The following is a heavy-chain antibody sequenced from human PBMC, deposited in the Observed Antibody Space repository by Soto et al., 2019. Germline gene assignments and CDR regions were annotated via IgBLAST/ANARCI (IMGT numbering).Heavy chain of an antibody. J-gene: IGHJ4*02. CDR3: ARETYDFWSGYYTGSRIDY. Sequence: PSETLSLTCTVSGGSISSGDYYWSWIRQPPGKGLEWIGYIYYSGRTYYNPSLKSRVTISVDTSKNQFSLKLSSVTAADTAVYYCARETYDFWSGYYTGSRIDYWGQGTLVTVSS. CDR1: GGSISSGDYY. CDR2: IYYSGRT. V-gene: IGHV4-30-4*01. D-gene: IGHD3-3*01.